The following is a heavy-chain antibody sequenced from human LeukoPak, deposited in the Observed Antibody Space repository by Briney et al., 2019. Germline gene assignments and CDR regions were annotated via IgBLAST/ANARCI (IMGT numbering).Heavy chain of an antibody. CDR1: GFTFSSYG. CDR3: AKDGRVAMATSYYDSSDYYYFDY. D-gene: IGHD3-22*01. Sequence: GGSLRLSCAASGFTFSSYGMPWVRQAPGKGLEWVAVISYDGSNKYYADSVKGRFTISRDNSKNTLYLQMNSLRAEDTAVYYCAKDGRVAMATSYYDSSDYYYFDYWGQGTLVTVSS. V-gene: IGHV3-30*18. CDR2: ISYDGSNK. J-gene: IGHJ4*02.